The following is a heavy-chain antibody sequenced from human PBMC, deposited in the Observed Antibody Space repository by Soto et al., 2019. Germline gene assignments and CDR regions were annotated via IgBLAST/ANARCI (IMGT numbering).Heavy chain of an antibody. CDR3: ARDHGIRRQLGHYYYGMDV. V-gene: IGHV1-46*02. CDR1: GYTFNSYY. J-gene: IGHJ6*02. D-gene: IGHD6-13*01. CDR2: INPSGGST. Sequence: ASVKVSCKASGYTFNSYYMHWVRQAPGQGLEWMGIINPSGGSTSYAQKFQGRVTMTRDTSTSTVYMELSSLRSEDTAVYYCARDHGIRRQLGHYYYGMDVWGQGTTVTVSS.